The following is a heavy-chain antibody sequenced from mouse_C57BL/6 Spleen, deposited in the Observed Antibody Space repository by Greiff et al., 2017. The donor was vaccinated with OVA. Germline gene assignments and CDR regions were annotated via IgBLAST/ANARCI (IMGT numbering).Heavy chain of an antibody. CDR2: IDPSDSYT. V-gene: IGHV1-69*01. J-gene: IGHJ2*01. CDR3: ARDWEYFDY. CDR1: GYTFTSYW. D-gene: IGHD4-1*01. Sequence: QVQLKQPGAELVMPGASVKLSCKASGYTFTSYWMHWVKQRPGQGLEWIGEIDPSDSYTNYNQKFKGKSTLTVDKSSSTAYMQLSSLTSEDSAVYYCARDWEYFDYWGQGTTLTVSS.